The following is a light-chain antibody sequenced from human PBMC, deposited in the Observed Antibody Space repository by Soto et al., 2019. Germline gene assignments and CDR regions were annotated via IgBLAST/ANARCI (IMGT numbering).Light chain of an antibody. J-gene: IGKJ2*01. CDR1: QGISTY. CDR2: GAS. Sequence: DIQLTQSLSCLSASVGDRVTITCRASQGISTYLAWYQQKPGKAPNLLIYGASTLQSGVPSRFSGSGSGTEFTLTISSLQPEDFATYYCHQLKTYPYTFGQGTKPEIK. CDR3: HQLKTYPYT. V-gene: IGKV1-9*01.